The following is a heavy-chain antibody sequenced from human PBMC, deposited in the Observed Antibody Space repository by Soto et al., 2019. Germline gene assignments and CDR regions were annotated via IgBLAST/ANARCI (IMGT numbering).Heavy chain of an antibody. V-gene: IGHV3-30*18. J-gene: IGHJ3*02. CDR2: ISYDGSNK. D-gene: IGHD4-17*01. Sequence: GGSLRLSCTASGFTFSSYGMHWVRQAPGEGLEWVAVISYDGSNKYYADSVKGRFTISRDNSKNTLYLQMNSLRAEDTAVYYCAKVFYGGPRGYAFAIWGQGTMVTVSS. CDR3: AKVFYGGPRGYAFAI. CDR1: GFTFSSYG.